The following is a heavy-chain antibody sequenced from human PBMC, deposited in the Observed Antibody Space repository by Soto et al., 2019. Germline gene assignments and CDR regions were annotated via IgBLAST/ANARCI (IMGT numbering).Heavy chain of an antibody. J-gene: IGHJ3*02. D-gene: IGHD2-8*01. Sequence: SEILGPTCPFYGRAESSSNYVRRWTPQPPGKGLEWIGSIYYSGSTYSNPSLKSRVTISVDTSKNQFSLKLSSVTAADTAVYYCARRGYYAISAFDIWGHGTMVS. CDR1: GRAESSSNYV. V-gene: IGHV4-39*01. CDR2: IYYSGST. CDR3: ARRGYYAISAFDI.